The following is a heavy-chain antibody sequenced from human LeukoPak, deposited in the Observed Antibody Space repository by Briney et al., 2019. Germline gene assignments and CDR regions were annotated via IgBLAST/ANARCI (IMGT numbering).Heavy chain of an antibody. J-gene: IGHJ4*02. CDR1: GGSISSYY. CDR3: ARHGSGSSSWYAPGDFDY. Sequence: SETLSLTCTVSGGSISSYYWSWIRQPPGKGLEWIGYIYYSGSTNYNPSLKSRVTISVDTSENQFSLKLSSVTAADTAVYYCARHGSGSSSWYAPGDFDYWGQGTLVTVSS. CDR2: IYYSGST. D-gene: IGHD6-13*01. V-gene: IGHV4-59*08.